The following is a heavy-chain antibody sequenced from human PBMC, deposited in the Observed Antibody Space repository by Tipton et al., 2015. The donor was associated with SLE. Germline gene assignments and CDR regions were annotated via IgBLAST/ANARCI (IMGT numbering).Heavy chain of an antibody. V-gene: IGHV3-49*04. J-gene: IGHJ4*02. CDR3: ATAAAP. Sequence: SLRLSCSASGFTFGDYVMSWVRQAPGKGLEWVGFIRNKEYGETTEYAASVKGRFTISRDDSKSIAYLQMNSLRPEDTAVYYCATAAAPWGQGTLVTVSS. CDR2: IRNKEYGETT. CDR1: GFTFGDYV.